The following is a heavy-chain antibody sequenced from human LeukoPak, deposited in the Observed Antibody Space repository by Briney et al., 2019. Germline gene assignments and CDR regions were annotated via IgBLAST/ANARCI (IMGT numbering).Heavy chain of an antibody. CDR2: IYHSGST. D-gene: IGHD3-22*01. CDR1: GGSISSSNW. J-gene: IGHJ4*02. V-gene: IGHV4-4*02. Sequence: SETLSLTYAVSGGSISSSNWWSWVRQPPGKGLEWIGEIYHSGSTNYNPSLKSRVTISVDKSKNQFSLKLSSVTAADTAVYYCARGGYYYDSSGSEFDYWGQGTLVTVSS. CDR3: ARGGYYYDSSGSEFDY.